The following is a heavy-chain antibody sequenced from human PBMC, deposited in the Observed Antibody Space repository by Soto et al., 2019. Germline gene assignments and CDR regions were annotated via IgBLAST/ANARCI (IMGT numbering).Heavy chain of an antibody. CDR3: AMVDNYVTPTPQDV. V-gene: IGHV1-18*01. J-gene: IGHJ6*02. D-gene: IGHD3-16*01. Sequence: QVQLVQSGDEVRKPGSSVKVSCKASGYIFANYGIAWVRQATGQGLEWMGWISPYSGNTHYASKVQGRLTMTTDTSTSTAYMGLVSLTSYVTAVYYCAMVDNYVTPTPQDVWGQGTTVTVSS. CDR1: GYIFANYG. CDR2: ISPYSGNT.